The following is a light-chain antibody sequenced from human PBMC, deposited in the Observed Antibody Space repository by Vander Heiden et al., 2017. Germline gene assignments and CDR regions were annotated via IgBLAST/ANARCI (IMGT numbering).Light chain of an antibody. CDR2: GTS. V-gene: IGKV3-20*01. J-gene: IGKJ2*03. Sequence: EIVLTQSPATLSLSPGERATLSCRASETLSSSVLAWYQQIPGQAPRLLISGTSRSATGIPDRFIGSGSGTDFTLTISRLEADDVAVYYCHQDGFPPYRFGQGTKVEIK. CDR3: HQDGFPPYR. CDR1: ETLSSSV.